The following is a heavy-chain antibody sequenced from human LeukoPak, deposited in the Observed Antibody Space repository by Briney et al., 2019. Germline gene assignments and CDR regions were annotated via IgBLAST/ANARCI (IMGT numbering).Heavy chain of an antibody. J-gene: IGHJ4*02. D-gene: IGHD3-22*01. Sequence: GGSLRLSCAASGFTVSSNYMSWVRQAPGKGLEWVSVIYSGGSTYYADSVKGRFTISRDNSKNALYLQMNSLRAEDTAVYYCARHHYYDTLGSRYYFDYWGQGTLVTVSS. CDR3: ARHHYYDTLGSRYYFDY. V-gene: IGHV3-53*01. CDR1: GFTVSSNY. CDR2: IYSGGST.